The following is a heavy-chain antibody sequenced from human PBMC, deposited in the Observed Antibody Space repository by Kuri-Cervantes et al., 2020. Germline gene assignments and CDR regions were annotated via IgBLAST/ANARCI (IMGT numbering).Heavy chain of an antibody. Sequence: ASVKVSCKASGYTFTSYDINWVRQATGQGLEWMGWMNPNSGNTGYAQKFQGRVTMTRNTSISTAYMELSSLRSEDTAVYYCASGYYGSGSPIYGMDVWGQGTTVTVSS. CDR2: MNPNSGNT. D-gene: IGHD3-10*01. V-gene: IGHV1-8*01. CDR3: ASGYYGSGSPIYGMDV. J-gene: IGHJ6*02. CDR1: GYTFTSYD.